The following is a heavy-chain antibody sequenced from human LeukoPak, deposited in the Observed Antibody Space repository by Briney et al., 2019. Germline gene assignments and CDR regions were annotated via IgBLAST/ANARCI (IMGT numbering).Heavy chain of an antibody. D-gene: IGHD2-2*01. CDR1: GFTFSSYG. CDR3: ARISHCTSTSCLDY. V-gene: IGHV3-7*01. CDR2: IKQDGGEK. J-gene: IGHJ4*02. Sequence: GGSLRLSCAASGFTFSSYGIHWVRQAPGKGLEWVANIKQDGGEKYYVDSVKGRFAISRDNAKNSLYLQMNSLRAEDTAVYYCARISHCTSTSCLDYWGQGTLVTVSA.